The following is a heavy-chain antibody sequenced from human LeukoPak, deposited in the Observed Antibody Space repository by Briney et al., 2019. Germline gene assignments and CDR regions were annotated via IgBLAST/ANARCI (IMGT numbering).Heavy chain of an antibody. D-gene: IGHD6-6*01. V-gene: IGHV4-39*07. J-gene: IGHJ4*02. CDR3: ARDSRSLLDS. Sequence: SETLSLTCTVSGGSLMSSTYYWAWIRQPPGRGLEWLGSIHYDGSTFANRSLKSRVTMSVDTSRNLFSLKMTAVTAADTAVYYCARDSRSLLDSWGQGILVTVSS. CDR1: GGSLMSSTYY. CDR2: IHYDGST.